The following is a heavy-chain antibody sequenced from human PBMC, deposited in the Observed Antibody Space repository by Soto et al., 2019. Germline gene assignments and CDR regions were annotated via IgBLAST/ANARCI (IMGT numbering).Heavy chain of an antibody. D-gene: IGHD3-10*01. CDR3: ARGVGNYYGSGSYTKYYYYYGMDV. J-gene: IGHJ6*02. V-gene: IGHV3-48*03. CDR1: GFTFSSYA. CDR2: ISSSGSTI. Sequence: EVQLLESGGGLVQPGGSLRLSCAASGFTFSSYAMSWVRQAPGKGLEWVSYISSSGSTIYYADSVKGRFTISRDNAKNSLYLQMNSLRAEDTAVYYCARGVGNYYGSGSYTKYYYYYGMDVWGQGTTVTVSS.